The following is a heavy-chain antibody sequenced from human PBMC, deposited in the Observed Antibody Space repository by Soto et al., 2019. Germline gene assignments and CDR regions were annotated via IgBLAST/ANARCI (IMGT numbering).Heavy chain of an antibody. V-gene: IGHV4-59*01. CDR2: IYYTGST. CDR3: AGGALTGGAFDP. Sequence: QVQLQESRPGLVKPSETLSLTCTASGGSISSYYWSWIRQPPGKGLEWIGYIYYTGSTNYNPSLRSRVTLLVDTSKNQFSLKLSPVTGADTGVYHCAGGALTGGAFDPWGQGTLVTVSS. CDR1: GGSISSYY. J-gene: IGHJ5*02. D-gene: IGHD3-16*01.